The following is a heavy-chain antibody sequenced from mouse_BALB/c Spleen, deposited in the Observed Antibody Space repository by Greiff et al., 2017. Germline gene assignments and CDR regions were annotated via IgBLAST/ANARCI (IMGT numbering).Heavy chain of an antibody. J-gene: IGHJ4*01. V-gene: IGHV1-69*02. CDR1: GYTFTSYW. CDR3: TRALLYYYGSSYAMDY. CDR2: IYPSDSYT. D-gene: IGHD1-1*01. Sequence: QVQLQQPGAELVRPGASVKLSCKASGYTFTSYWINWVKQRPGQGLEWIGNIYPSDSYTNYNQKFKDKATLTVDKSSSTAYMQLSSPTSEDSAVYYCTRALLYYYGSSYAMDYWGQGTSVTVSS.